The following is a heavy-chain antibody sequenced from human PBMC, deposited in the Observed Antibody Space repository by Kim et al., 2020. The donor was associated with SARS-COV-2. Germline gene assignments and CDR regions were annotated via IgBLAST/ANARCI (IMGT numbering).Heavy chain of an antibody. CDR2: NHSGST. CDR3: ARNLDY. V-gene: IGHV4-34*01. Sequence: NHSGSTTSNPSLKSRVTISVDTSKNQFSLKLSSVTAADTAVYYCARNLDYWGQGTLVTVSS. J-gene: IGHJ4*02.